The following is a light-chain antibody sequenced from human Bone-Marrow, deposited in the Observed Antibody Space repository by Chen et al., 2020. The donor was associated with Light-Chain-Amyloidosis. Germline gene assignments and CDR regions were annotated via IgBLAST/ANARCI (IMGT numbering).Light chain of an antibody. Sequence: DIQMTQSPFSLSASVGDRVTITCRASQAISYSLVWYQPKPGTAPKLLLYAASRLENGVPSRFSGSGSGSDYTLTISSLQPEDFATYDCQQYDSSPRTFGQGTKVEIK. J-gene: IGKJ1*01. V-gene: IGKV1-NL1*01. CDR1: QAISYS. CDR2: AAS. CDR3: QQYDSSPRT.